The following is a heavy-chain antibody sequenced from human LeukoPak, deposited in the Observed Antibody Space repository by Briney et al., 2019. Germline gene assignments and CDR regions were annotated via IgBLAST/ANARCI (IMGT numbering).Heavy chain of an antibody. CDR1: GYSFTSYW. J-gene: IGHJ5*02. D-gene: IGHD4-11*01. V-gene: IGHV5-51*01. CDR2: IYPGDSDT. Sequence: GESLKISRKGSGYSFTSYWIGWVRQMPGKGLEGVGIIYPGDSDTRYSPSFQGQVTISADKSISTAYLQWSSLKASDTAMYYCARQDVTTAGPNWFDPWGQGTLVTVSS. CDR3: ARQDVTTAGPNWFDP.